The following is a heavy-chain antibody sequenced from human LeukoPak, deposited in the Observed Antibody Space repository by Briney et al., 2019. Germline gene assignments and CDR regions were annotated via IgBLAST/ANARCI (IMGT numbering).Heavy chain of an antibody. CDR1: GYSISSGNF. CDR2: IDHSGST. J-gene: IGHJ4*02. CDR3: ARNGGYGRFDY. D-gene: IGHD1-26*01. V-gene: IGHV4-38-2*01. Sequence: SETLSLTCAVSGYSISSGNFWAWIRRPPGKGLEWIGTIDHSGSTYYNPSLKSRVTISVDTSNNQFSLTLSSVTAADTAFYYCARNGGYGRFDYWGQGTLVTVSS.